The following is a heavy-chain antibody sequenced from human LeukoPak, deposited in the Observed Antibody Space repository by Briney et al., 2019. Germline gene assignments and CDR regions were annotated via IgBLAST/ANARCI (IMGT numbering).Heavy chain of an antibody. CDR2: IKSKVDGGTR. CDR1: GFSFSDGW. D-gene: IGHD2-15*01. J-gene: IGHJ4*02. Sequence: GGPLRLSCAGSGFSFSDGWMGWVRQAPGKGLEWVGRIKSKVDGGTRDYDAPVKGRFTISRDDSENKLFLQMNSLEIGDTAVYYCAVERGGCSAVTCYAFNHWGQGTLVTVSS. CDR3: AVERGGCSAVTCYAFNH. V-gene: IGHV3-15*01.